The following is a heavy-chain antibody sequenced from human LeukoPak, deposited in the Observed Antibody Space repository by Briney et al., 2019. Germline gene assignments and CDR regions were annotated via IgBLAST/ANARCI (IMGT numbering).Heavy chain of an antibody. CDR2: IYYSGRT. CDR1: GGSISSSSYY. J-gene: IGHJ2*01. CDR3: ARDRYTVVSWYFDL. V-gene: IGHV4-39*07. D-gene: IGHD4-23*01. Sequence: PSETLSLTCTVSGGSISSSSYYWGWVRQPPGKGLEWIASIYYSGRTNYNPSLKSRVTISVDTSKNQFSLKLSSVTAADTAVYYCARDRYTVVSWYFDLWGRGTLVTVSS.